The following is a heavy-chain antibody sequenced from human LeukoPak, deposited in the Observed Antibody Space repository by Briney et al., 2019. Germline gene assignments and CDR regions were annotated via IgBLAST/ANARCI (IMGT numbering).Heavy chain of an antibody. J-gene: IGHJ3*02. CDR2: IYTSGST. V-gene: IGHV4-59*10. CDR3: AANNVGADDAFDI. D-gene: IGHD1-26*01. Sequence: PSETLSLTCAVYGGSFSSYYWSWIRQPAGKGLEWIGRIYTSGSTNYNPSLKSRVTISVDKSKNQFSLKLSSVTAADTAVYYCAANNVGADDAFDIWGQGTMVTVSS. CDR1: GGSFSSYY.